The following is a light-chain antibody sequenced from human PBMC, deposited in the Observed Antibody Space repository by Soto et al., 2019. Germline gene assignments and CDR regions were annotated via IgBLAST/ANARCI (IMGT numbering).Light chain of an antibody. CDR1: QSVSSNY. J-gene: IGKJ1*01. Sequence: IVLTPSPGTLSLSPVERGALSCRASQSVSSNYVAWYQQKPGQAPRLLISGASNRATGTPDRFRGSGSGTDFTLTITRLEPEDFAVYYCHQYGSAPWTFGQGTKVDIK. V-gene: IGKV3-20*01. CDR3: HQYGSAPWT. CDR2: GAS.